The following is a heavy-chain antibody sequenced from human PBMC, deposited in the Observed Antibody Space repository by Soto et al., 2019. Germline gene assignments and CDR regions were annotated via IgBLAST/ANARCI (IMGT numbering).Heavy chain of an antibody. V-gene: IGHV1-8*01. D-gene: IGHD2-15*01. CDR1: GYSFTNND. CDR2: MNPGSGDT. J-gene: IGHJ4*02. Sequence: ASVKVSCKASGYSFTNNDVSWVRQATGQGLEWMGWMNPGSGDTGYAQKFQGRVTMTRDISTATAYMELSSLRSDDTATYYCARDFRSSCTGSSCIYFDYWGQGTQVTVSS. CDR3: ARDFRSSCTGSSCIYFDY.